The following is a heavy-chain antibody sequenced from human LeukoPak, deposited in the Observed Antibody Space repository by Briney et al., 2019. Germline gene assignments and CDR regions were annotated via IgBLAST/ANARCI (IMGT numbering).Heavy chain of an antibody. CDR1: GYNFATNW. D-gene: IGHD1-14*01. J-gene: IGHJ5*02. CDR3: ARRAVAPPDNWFDT. Sequence: GESLKISCAISGYNFATNWIAWVRQMPGKVLEYMGIIYPSDSHTRYSPSFQGQVTISADKSLRTAYLQWTSLKVSDTAMYYCARRAVAPPDNWFDTWGQGTLVSVFS. V-gene: IGHV5-51*01. CDR2: IYPSDSHT.